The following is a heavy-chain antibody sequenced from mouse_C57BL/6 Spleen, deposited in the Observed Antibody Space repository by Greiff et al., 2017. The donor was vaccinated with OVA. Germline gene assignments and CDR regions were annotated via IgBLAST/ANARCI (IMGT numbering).Heavy chain of an antibody. D-gene: IGHD1-1*01. Sequence: EVKLVESGGGLVQPGGSLSLSCAASGFTFTDYYMSWVRQPPGKALEWLGFIRNKANGYTTEYSASVKGRFTISRDNSQSILYLQMNALRAEDSATYYCARLDYGSSPWFAYWGQGTLVTVSA. V-gene: IGHV7-3*01. CDR3: ARLDYGSSPWFAY. CDR1: GFTFTDYY. CDR2: IRNKANGYTT. J-gene: IGHJ3*01.